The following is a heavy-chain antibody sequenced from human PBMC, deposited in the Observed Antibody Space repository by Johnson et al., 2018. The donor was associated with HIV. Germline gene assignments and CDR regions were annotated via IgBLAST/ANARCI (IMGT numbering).Heavy chain of an antibody. V-gene: IGHV3-20*04. CDR2: INWNGGST. D-gene: IGHD3-10*01. CDR1: GFTFDDYG. Sequence: VQLVESGGGVVRPGGSLRLSCAASGFTFDDYGMSWVRQAPGKGLEWVSGINWNGGSTGYADSVKGRFTISRDNSKNTLYLQMKSLRAEDTAVYYCARILVGTMVRGVSLHDAFDIWGQGTMVTVSS. CDR3: ARILVGTMVRGVSLHDAFDI. J-gene: IGHJ3*02.